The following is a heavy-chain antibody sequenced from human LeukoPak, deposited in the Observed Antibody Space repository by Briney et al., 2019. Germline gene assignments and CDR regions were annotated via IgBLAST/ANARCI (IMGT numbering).Heavy chain of an antibody. CDR3: AKDKSHSNWTSRYYYYALDV. Sequence: AGGSLRLSCAASGLTLSTYTMNWVRQAPGKGLEWVSGISWKSGIIGYADSVKGRFTISRDNAKNSLYLQMNSLRAEDTALYYCAKDKSHSNWTSRYYYYALDVWGQGTTVTVSS. CDR2: ISWKSGII. CDR1: GLTLSTYT. J-gene: IGHJ6*02. V-gene: IGHV3-9*01. D-gene: IGHD3/OR15-3a*01.